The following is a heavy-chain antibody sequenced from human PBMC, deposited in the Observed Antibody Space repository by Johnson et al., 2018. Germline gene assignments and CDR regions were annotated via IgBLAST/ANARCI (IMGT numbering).Heavy chain of an antibody. Sequence: QVQLQESGGGLVKPGGSLRLSCAASGFTISDYYMTWIRQTPGKGLEWISYISSSGGTTYYADSVTGRFTISRDSAKNSLYLQMNSLRAEDTAVYYCAIDGEYSSGWDFDYWGQGTLVTVSS. CDR2: ISSSGGTT. D-gene: IGHD6-19*01. CDR1: GFTISDYY. J-gene: IGHJ4*02. V-gene: IGHV3-11*01. CDR3: AIDGEYSSGWDFDY.